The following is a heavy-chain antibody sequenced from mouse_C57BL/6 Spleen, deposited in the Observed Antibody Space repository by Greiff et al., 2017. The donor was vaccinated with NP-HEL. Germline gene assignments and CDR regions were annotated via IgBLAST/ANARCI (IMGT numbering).Heavy chain of an antibody. V-gene: IGHV1-39*01. CDR2: INPNYGTT. J-gene: IGHJ2*01. CDR1: GYSFTDYN. CDR3: ARSEGLYYDYGFDY. D-gene: IGHD2-4*01. Sequence: VQLQQSGPELVKPGASVKISCKASGYSFTDYNMNWVKQSNGKSLEWIGVINPNYGTTSYNQKLKGTATLTVDQSSSTAYMQLNSLTSEDSAVYYCARSEGLYYDYGFDYWGQGTTLTVSS.